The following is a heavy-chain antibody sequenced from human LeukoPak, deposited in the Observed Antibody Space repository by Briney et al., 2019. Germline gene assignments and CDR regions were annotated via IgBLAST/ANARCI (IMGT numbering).Heavy chain of an antibody. J-gene: IGHJ6*03. CDR3: ARGGFLEWLNYYYMDV. CDR2: IPYDGSNK. CDR1: GFAFSRHG. V-gene: IGHV3-30*02. D-gene: IGHD3-3*01. Sequence: PGGSLRLSCAASGFAFSRHGIHWVRQAPGKGLEWVAFIPYDGSNKFYADSVKGRFTISRDNSKNTLYLQMNSLRAEDTAVYYCARGGFLEWLNYYYMDVWGKGTTVTVSS.